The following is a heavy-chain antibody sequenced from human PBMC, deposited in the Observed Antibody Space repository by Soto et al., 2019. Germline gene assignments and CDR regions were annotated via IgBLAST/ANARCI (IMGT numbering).Heavy chain of an antibody. J-gene: IGHJ4*02. CDR3: AAPRYSGSYFDY. V-gene: IGHV4-4*02. CDR1: GGSISSSNW. Sequence: QVQLQESGPGLVKPSRTLSLTCAVSGGSISSSNWWSWVRQPPGKGLEWIGEIYHSGSANYNPPLKSRVTKSVDKSKNQFSLKLSSVTAADTAVYYCAAPRYSGSYFDYWGQGTLVTVSS. CDR2: IYHSGSA. D-gene: IGHD1-26*01.